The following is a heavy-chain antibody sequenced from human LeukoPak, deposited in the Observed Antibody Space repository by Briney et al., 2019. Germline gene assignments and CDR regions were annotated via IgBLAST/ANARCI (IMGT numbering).Heavy chain of an antibody. Sequence: SETLSLTCTVSDDSISDYYRGWIRQPPGKGLEWIGYFHNSGTSTYNPSLMSRVTISADTSKNQFSLKLNSLTTADTAVYYCTRGAGWLIDYWGQGILVTVSS. CDR2: FHNSGTS. CDR1: DDSISDYY. J-gene: IGHJ4*02. CDR3: TRGAGWLIDY. D-gene: IGHD3-16*01. V-gene: IGHV4-59*01.